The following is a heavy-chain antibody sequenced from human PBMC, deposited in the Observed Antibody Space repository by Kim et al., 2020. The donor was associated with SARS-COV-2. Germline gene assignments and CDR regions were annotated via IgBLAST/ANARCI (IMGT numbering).Heavy chain of an antibody. V-gene: IGHV4-59*01. CDR2: T. Sequence: TNYKPSHKSRVTISVDTSKNQLSLKLNAVTAADTAVYYCARDQTTSGMDVWGQGTTVIVSS. D-gene: IGHD1-7*01. CDR3: ARDQTTSGMDV. J-gene: IGHJ6*02.